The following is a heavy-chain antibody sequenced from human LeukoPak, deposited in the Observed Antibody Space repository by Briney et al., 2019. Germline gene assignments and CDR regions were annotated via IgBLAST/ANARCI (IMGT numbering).Heavy chain of an antibody. CDR3: ARDLGLSLDY. D-gene: IGHD3-16*01. Sequence: PSETLSLTCSVSGGSIRGYYWSWIRQPAGKGLEWIGRVFTDGSSNYNPPLKSRVTMSVNTSNNQFSLKLSSVTAADTAVYYCARDLGLSLDYWGQGTLVTVSS. J-gene: IGHJ4*02. CDR1: GGSIRGYY. CDR2: VFTDGSS. V-gene: IGHV4-4*07.